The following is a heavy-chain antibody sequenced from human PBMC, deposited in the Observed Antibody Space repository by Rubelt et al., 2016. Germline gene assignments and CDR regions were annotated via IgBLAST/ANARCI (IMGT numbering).Heavy chain of an antibody. D-gene: IGHD6-19*01. Sequence: QVQLVESGGGVVQPGRSLRLSCAASGFTFSSYAMHWVRQAPGKGLAWVAVVSYDGSNKYYADSVKGRFTISRDNSKNTLYLQMNSLRAEDTAVYYCARDGPEQWLVPEFDYWGQGTLVTVSS. J-gene: IGHJ4*02. V-gene: IGHV3-30*04. CDR1: GFTFSSYA. CDR2: VSYDGSNK. CDR3: ARDGPEQWLVPEFDY.